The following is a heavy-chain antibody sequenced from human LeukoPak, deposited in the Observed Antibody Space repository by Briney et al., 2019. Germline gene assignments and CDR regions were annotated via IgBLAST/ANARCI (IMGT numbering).Heavy chain of an antibody. Sequence: GGSLRLSCAASGFTFSSYGMHWVRQAPGKGLEWVAVISYDGSNKYYADSVKGRFTISRDNSKNTLYLQMNSLRAEDTAVYYCAKPYCKSTSCYEAFDIWGQGTMVNGSS. CDR2: ISYDGSNK. D-gene: IGHD2-2*01. CDR3: AKPYCKSTSCYEAFDI. CDR1: GFTFSSYG. V-gene: IGHV3-30*18. J-gene: IGHJ3*02.